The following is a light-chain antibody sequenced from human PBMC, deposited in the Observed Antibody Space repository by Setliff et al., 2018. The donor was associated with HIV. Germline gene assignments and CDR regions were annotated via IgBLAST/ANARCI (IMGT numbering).Light chain of an antibody. CDR1: SSNIGSNT. J-gene: IGLJ1*01. CDR2: SNN. CDR3: YSYADSYTSNYV. V-gene: IGLV1-44*01. Sequence: QSVLAQPPSASGTPGQRVTISCSGSSSNIGSNTVNWYQQLPGTAPKLLIYSNNQRPSGVPDRFSGSKSGTSASLAISGLQSEDEADYYCYSYADSYTSNYVFGTGTKVTVL.